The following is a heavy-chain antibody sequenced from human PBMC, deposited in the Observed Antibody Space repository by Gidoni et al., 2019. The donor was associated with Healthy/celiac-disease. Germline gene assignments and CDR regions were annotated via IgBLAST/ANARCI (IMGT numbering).Heavy chain of an antibody. Sequence: QVQLQESGPGLVKPSETLSLTCTVSAGSLSSYYWSWIRQPPGKGLEWLGYIYYSGSTNYNPSLKSRVTISVDTSKNQFSLKLSSVTAADTAVYYCARSYNWNYADAFDIWGQGTMVTVSS. CDR1: AGSLSSYY. CDR3: ARSYNWNYADAFDI. J-gene: IGHJ3*02. D-gene: IGHD1-7*01. CDR2: IYYSGST. V-gene: IGHV4-59*01.